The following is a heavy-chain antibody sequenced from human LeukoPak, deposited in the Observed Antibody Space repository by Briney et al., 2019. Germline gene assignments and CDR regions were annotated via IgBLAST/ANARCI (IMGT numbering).Heavy chain of an antibody. CDR3: AKVYMGPYSSNWPEYFQH. CDR1: GFTFSTYA. CDR2: ISGSGGST. J-gene: IGHJ1*01. Sequence: GGSLRLSCAASGFTFSTYAMSWVRQAPGKGLEWVSGISGSGGSTYYADSVKGRFTISRDNSKNTLFLQMNSLRAEDTAVYYCAKVYMGPYSSNWPEYFQHWGQGTLVTVSS. V-gene: IGHV3-23*01. D-gene: IGHD6-13*01.